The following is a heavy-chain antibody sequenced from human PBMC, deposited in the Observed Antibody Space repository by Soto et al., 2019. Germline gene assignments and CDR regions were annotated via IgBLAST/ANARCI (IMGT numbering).Heavy chain of an antibody. Sequence: QVQLVQSGAEEKKPGASVEVSCKASGYTFTNYAMHWVRQAPGQRLEWMGWINAGNGNTKYSQKFQGRVTITSDTPASTAYMGLSSLRSEDTAVYYCPRAVPLWFDPWGPGTLVSVPS. CDR3: PRAVPLWFDP. CDR2: INAGNGNT. CDR1: GYTFTNYA. J-gene: IGHJ5*02. D-gene: IGHD3-16*02. V-gene: IGHV1-3*05.